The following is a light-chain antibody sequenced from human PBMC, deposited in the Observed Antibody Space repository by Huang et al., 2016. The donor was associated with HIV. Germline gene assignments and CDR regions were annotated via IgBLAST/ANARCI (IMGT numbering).Light chain of an antibody. J-gene: IGKJ4*01. Sequence: EIVLTQSPATLSLSPGERATLSCRASQSVNNYLAWYQQKPGQAPSLLIDDASNRATGIPARFSGSGSWTDFTLTISNLEPEDSAVYYCQQRTNWPLTFGGGTKVEIK. CDR2: DAS. V-gene: IGKV3-11*01. CDR1: QSVNNY. CDR3: QQRTNWPLT.